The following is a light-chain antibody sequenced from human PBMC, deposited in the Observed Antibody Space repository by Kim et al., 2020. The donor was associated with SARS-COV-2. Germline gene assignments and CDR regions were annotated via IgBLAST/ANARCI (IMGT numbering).Light chain of an antibody. Sequence: ALGQTVRFTCQGDNLRSYSESWSQQKPGQAPVLVIYGENNRPSGVPDRFSGSRSGNTASLTITGAQAEDEADYYCNTRDTSGTHVVFGRGTQLTVL. CDR2: GEN. J-gene: IGLJ2*01. CDR1: NLRSYS. V-gene: IGLV3-19*01. CDR3: NTRDTSGTHVV.